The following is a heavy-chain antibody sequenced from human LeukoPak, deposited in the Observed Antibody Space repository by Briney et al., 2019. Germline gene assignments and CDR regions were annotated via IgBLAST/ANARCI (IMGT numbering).Heavy chain of an antibody. CDR3: ARVTYVDDMLYQYFDY. J-gene: IGHJ4*02. Sequence: PSETLSLTCAVSSYSISSGSYWGWIRQSPGEGLELVGSIFHSGNSYYNPSLKSRLTMSVDTSKNKFSLKLPSVTAADTALYYCARVTYVDDMLYQYFDYWGQGILVTVSS. CDR2: IFHSGNS. D-gene: IGHD3-16*02. V-gene: IGHV4-38-2*01. CDR1: SYSISSGSY.